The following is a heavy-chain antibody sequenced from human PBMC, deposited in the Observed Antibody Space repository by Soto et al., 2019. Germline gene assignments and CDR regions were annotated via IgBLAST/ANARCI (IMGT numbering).Heavy chain of an antibody. V-gene: IGHV1-3*01. CDR3: ARGNTVFGVNDAFDI. Sequence: QVQLVQSGAEVKMPGASVKVSCQASGFTFSRYGIYWVRQAPGQRLEWMGWINADNVNTRYSQKFQDRVTITRDTSATSSYMELSSLRSEDTAVYYCARGNTVFGVNDAFDIWGQGTMVTVSS. CDR2: INADNVNT. J-gene: IGHJ3*02. D-gene: IGHD3-3*01. CDR1: GFTFSRYG.